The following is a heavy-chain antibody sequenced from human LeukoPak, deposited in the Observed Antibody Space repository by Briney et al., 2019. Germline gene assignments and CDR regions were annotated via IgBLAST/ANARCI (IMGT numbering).Heavy chain of an antibody. CDR3: ARAWSSYYYGSGSPLDY. CDR2: IHTSGST. D-gene: IGHD3-10*01. Sequence: PSETLSLTCTVSGGSISSYYWSWIRQPPGKGLEWIGLIHTSGSTNYNPSLKSRVTISVDTSKNQFSLKLSSVTAADTAVYYCARAWSSYYYGSGSPLDYWGQGTLVTVSS. CDR1: GGSISSYY. J-gene: IGHJ4*02. V-gene: IGHV4-4*08.